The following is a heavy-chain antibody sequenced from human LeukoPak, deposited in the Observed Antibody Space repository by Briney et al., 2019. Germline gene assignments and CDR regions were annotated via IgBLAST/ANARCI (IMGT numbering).Heavy chain of an antibody. D-gene: IGHD6-6*01. CDR1: GGTFSSYA. V-gene: IGHV1-69*13. CDR2: IIPIFGTA. CDR3: ARLDEYRSSSRYYGMDV. Sequence: VKVSCKASGGTFSSYAISWVRQAPGQGLEWMGGIIPIFGTANYAQKFQGRVTIIADESTSTAYMELSSLRSEDTAVYYCARLDEYRSSSRYYGMDVWGQGTTVTVSS. J-gene: IGHJ6*02.